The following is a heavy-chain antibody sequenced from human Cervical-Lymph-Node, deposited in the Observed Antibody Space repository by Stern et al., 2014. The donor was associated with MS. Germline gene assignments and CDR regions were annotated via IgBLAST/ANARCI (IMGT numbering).Heavy chain of an antibody. CDR1: GFSFSRYV. D-gene: IGHD3-16*01. CDR2: VSYEGGNE. J-gene: IGHJ6*02. CDR3: AKEGGALVKNYGCDV. V-gene: IGHV3-30*18. Sequence: QMQLKESGGSLVQPGKTLRLSCAVTGFSFSRYVMHWVRHGPGKGLEWESVVSYEGGNEYYAAPVKGRFTISRDNSKNHLLLQMNSLTVADTAVYYCAKEGGALVKNYGCDVWGQGTTVTVS.